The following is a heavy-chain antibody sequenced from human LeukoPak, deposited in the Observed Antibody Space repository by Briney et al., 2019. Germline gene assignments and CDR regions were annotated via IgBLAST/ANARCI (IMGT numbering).Heavy chain of an antibody. J-gene: IGHJ5*02. Sequence: SETLSLTCSVSGDSVSRSDSYWDWIRQPPGKGLEWIGTIYYSGRTYYSPSLKSRVTLSVDTSSNQFSLNLTSVTAADTAVYYCAWGDGSGYPFDPWGQGTLVTVSS. V-gene: IGHV4-39*01. CDR1: GDSVSRSDSY. CDR3: AWGDGSGYPFDP. D-gene: IGHD3-22*01. CDR2: IYYSGRT.